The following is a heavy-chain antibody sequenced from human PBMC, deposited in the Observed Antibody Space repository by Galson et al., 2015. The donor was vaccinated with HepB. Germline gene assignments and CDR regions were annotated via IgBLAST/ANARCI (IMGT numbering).Heavy chain of an antibody. D-gene: IGHD6-13*01. CDR1: GFSFSGSA. Sequence: SLRLSCAASGFSFSGSAMHWVRQASGRGLEWVGRIGRKANSYATAYAASVKGRFTIFRDDSKHTAYMQMNSLKTEDTAVYYCTRLGDLSGYSSLWGQGTLVTVSS. V-gene: IGHV3-73*01. CDR2: IGRKANSYAT. CDR3: TRLGDLSGYSSL. J-gene: IGHJ4*02.